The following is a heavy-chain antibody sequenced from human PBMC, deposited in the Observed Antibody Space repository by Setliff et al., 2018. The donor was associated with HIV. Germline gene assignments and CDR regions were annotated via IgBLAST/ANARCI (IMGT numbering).Heavy chain of an antibody. D-gene: IGHD6-19*01. J-gene: IGHJ6*02. CDR1: GYNFINYG. CDR3: ARLGSGWSDSYYYAMDI. Sequence: ASVKVSCKASGYNFINYGISWVRQAPGQGLEWMGWISPNFGHTNYAQNFLGRVTMTIDTSTSRAYMELRSLRSDDTAMYFCARLGSGWSDSYYYAMDIWGQGTTVPSP. V-gene: IGHV1-18*01. CDR2: ISPNFGHT.